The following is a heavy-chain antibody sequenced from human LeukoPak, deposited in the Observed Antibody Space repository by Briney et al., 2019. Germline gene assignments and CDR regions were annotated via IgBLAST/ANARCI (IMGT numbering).Heavy chain of an antibody. CDR1: EFTLSSYD. J-gene: IGHJ4*02. V-gene: IGHV3-30*18. Sequence: GGSLRLSCAASEFTLSSYDMHWVRQAPGKGLEWVAVISYDGSNKYYADSVKGRFTISRDNSKNTLYLQMNSLRAEDTAVYYCAKDRIQLWFLDYWGQGTLVTVSS. D-gene: IGHD5-18*01. CDR3: AKDRIQLWFLDY. CDR2: ISYDGSNK.